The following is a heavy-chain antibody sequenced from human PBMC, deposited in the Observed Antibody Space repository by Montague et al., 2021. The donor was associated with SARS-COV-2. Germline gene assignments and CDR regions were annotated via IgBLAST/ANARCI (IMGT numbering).Heavy chain of an antibody. V-gene: IGHV3-33*01. CDR2: ISHDGNYE. J-gene: IGHJ4*02. CDR1: GFTFSTYA. D-gene: IGHD6-19*01. Sequence: SLRLSCAASGFTFSTYAIHWVRQAPGKGLEWVAIISHDGNYEHYADPVKGRFTISRDSSKNTLHLQMNSLTAEDTAVYYCAVQPRDSSAWHPFDHWGQGTLVTVSS. CDR3: AVQPRDSSAWHPFDH.